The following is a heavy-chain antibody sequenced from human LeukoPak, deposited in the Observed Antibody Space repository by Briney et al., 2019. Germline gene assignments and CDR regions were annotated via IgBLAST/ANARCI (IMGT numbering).Heavy chain of an antibody. Sequence: GGSLRLSCEGSGFSLSAYNMNWVRQAPGKGLESVSYISSSSATIFYADSVKGRFTISRDNAKNSLYLQMNSLRPEDTAVYYCARPIYGSGTIDYWGQGTLVTVSS. V-gene: IGHV3-48*01. CDR3: ARPIYGSGTIDY. D-gene: IGHD3-10*01. CDR1: GFSLSAYN. J-gene: IGHJ4*02. CDR2: ISSSSATI.